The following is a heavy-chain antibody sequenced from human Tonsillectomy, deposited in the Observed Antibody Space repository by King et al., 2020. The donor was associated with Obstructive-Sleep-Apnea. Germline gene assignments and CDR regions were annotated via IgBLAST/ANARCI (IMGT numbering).Heavy chain of an antibody. CDR1: GGSISSSNW. D-gene: IGHD1-1*01. CDR3: ASRLYTEAENYYYYGMDV. CDR2: IYHSGST. Sequence: VQLQESGPGLVKPSGTLSLTCAVSGGSISSSNWWSWVRQPPGKGLEWIGEIYHSGSTNYNPSLKSRVTISVDKSKNQFSLKLSSVTAADTAVYYCASRLYTEAENYYYYGMDVWGQGTTVTVSS. J-gene: IGHJ6*02. V-gene: IGHV4-4*02.